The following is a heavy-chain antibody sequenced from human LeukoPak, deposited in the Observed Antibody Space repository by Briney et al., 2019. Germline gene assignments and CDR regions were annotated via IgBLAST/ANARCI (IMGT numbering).Heavy chain of an antibody. J-gene: IGHJ3*02. Sequence: GRSLRLSCAASGLTFSSYDMHWVRQAPGKGLEWVAVISYDGSNKYYADSVKGRFTISRDNSKNTLYLQMNSLRAEDTAVYYCAKTDSRHAFDIWGQGTMVTVSS. CDR1: GLTFSSYD. D-gene: IGHD3-22*01. V-gene: IGHV3-30*18. CDR2: ISYDGSNK. CDR3: AKTDSRHAFDI.